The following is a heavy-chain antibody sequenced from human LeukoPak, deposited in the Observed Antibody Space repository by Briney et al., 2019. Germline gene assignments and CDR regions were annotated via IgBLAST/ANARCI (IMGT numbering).Heavy chain of an antibody. CDR3: AREWWELSYFDY. CDR1: GFTFSSYA. J-gene: IGHJ4*02. CDR2: ISYDGSNK. V-gene: IGHV3-30*04. Sequence: HPGGSLRLSCAASGFTFSSYAMHWVRQAPGKGLEWVAVISYDGSNKYYADSVKGRFTISRDNSKNTLYLQMNSLRAEDTAVCYCAREWWELSYFDYWGQGTLVTVSS. D-gene: IGHD1-26*01.